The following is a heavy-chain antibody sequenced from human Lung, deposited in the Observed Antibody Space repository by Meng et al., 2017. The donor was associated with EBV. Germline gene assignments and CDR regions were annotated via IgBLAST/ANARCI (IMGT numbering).Heavy chain of an antibody. J-gene: IGHJ4*02. CDR3: ARVEVGITSGDY. CDR1: CYTFTNYG. Sequence: QLVKSGAGVKKPGSSVKVSCKASCYTFTNYGITWVRQAPGQGLEWMGWISAYNGNTNYAQTLQGRVTMTTDTSTSTAYMELGSLRSDDTAVYYCARVEVGITSGDYWGQGTLVTVSS. V-gene: IGHV1-18*01. CDR2: ISAYNGNT. D-gene: IGHD1-26*01.